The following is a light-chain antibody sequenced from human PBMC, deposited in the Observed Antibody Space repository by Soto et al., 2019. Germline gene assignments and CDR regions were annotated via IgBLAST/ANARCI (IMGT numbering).Light chain of an antibody. CDR2: DAS. CDR3: QHRSNWPRT. V-gene: IGKV3-11*01. CDR1: QSVSTY. J-gene: IGKJ2*01. Sequence: EIVLTQSPATLSLSPGERATLSCRASQSVSTYLAWYQQKPVQAPRLLIYDASNRSTGIPARFSGSGSGTDFTLTISSLEPADFAVYYCQHRSNWPRTFGQGTKLEIK.